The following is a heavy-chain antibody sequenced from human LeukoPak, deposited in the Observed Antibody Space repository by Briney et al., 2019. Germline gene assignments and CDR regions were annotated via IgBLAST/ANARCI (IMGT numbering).Heavy chain of an antibody. Sequence: GGSLRLSCAASGFTFSSYSMNWVRQAPGKGLEWVSYISSSSSTIYYADVVKGRFTISRDNAKNSLYLQMNSLRAEDTAVYYCARDRRDYGDYVGVWWFDPWGQGTLVTVSS. D-gene: IGHD4-17*01. V-gene: IGHV3-48*01. CDR3: ARDRRDYGDYVGVWWFDP. CDR2: ISSSSSTI. J-gene: IGHJ5*02. CDR1: GFTFSSYS.